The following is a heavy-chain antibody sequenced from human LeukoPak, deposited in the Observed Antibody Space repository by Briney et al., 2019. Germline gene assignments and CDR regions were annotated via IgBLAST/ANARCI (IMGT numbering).Heavy chain of an antibody. V-gene: IGHV3-23*01. Sequence: GGSLRLSCAASGFTFSSYAMSWVRQAPGKGLEWVSGISGSGGSTYYADSVKGRFTISRDNSKNTLYLQMNILRVEDTAVYYCAKGLGPEFDYWGQGTLVTVSS. D-gene: IGHD3-10*01. CDR2: ISGSGGST. CDR1: GFTFSSYA. CDR3: AKGLGPEFDY. J-gene: IGHJ4*02.